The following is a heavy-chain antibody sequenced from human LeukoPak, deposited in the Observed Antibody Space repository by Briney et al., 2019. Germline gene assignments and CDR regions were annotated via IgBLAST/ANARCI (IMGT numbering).Heavy chain of an antibody. CDR3: ARGRITIFGVVSIAGDFDY. CDR1: GYTFTSYD. D-gene: IGHD3-3*01. CDR2: MNPNSGNT. V-gene: IGHV1-8*03. J-gene: IGHJ4*02. Sequence: GASVKVSCKASGYTFTSYDINWLRQATGQGLEWMGWMNPNSGNTGYAQKFQGRVTITRNTSISTAYMELSSLRSEDTAVYYCARGRITIFGVVSIAGDFDYCGQGTLVTVSS.